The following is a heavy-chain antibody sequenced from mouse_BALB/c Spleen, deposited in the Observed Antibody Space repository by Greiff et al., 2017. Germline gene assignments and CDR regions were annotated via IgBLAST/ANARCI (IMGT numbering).Heavy chain of an antibody. D-gene: IGHD1-1*01. CDR1: GYTFTDYN. CDR2: INPNNGGT. J-gene: IGHJ4*01. CDR3: ARGGPTVRPYYYAMDY. Sequence: EVHLVESGPELVKPGASVKIPCKASGYTFTDYNMDWVKQSHGKSLEWIGDINPNNGGTIYNQKFKGKATLTVDKSSSTAYMELRSLTSEDTAVYYCARGGPTVRPYYYAMDYWGQGTSVTVSS. V-gene: IGHV1-18*01.